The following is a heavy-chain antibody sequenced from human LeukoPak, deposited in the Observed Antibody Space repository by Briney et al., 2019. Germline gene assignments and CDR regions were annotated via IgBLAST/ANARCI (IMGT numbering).Heavy chain of an antibody. J-gene: IGHJ4*02. CDR1: GLTFSSYG. CDR3: ARDPRTVRI. CDR2: IYSGGST. Sequence: GGSLRLSCAASGLTFSSYGMSWVRQAPGKGLEWVSVIYSGGSTYYADSVKGRFTISRDNAKNLLYLQMDSLRVEDTAIYYCARDPRTVRIWGQGTLVTVSS. D-gene: IGHD1-1*01. V-gene: IGHV3-23*03.